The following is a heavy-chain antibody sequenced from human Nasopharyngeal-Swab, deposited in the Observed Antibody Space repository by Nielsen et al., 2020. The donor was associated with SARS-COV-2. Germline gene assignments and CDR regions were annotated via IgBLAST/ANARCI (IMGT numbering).Heavy chain of an antibody. CDR2: IIPIFGTA. Sequence: WVGQAPGQGLEWMGGIIPIFGTANYAQKFQGRVTITADKSTSTAYMELSSLRSEDTAVYYCARDQRVLRFLEWLPHYWGQGTLVTVSS. CDR3: ARDQRVLRFLEWLPHY. J-gene: IGHJ4*02. D-gene: IGHD3-3*01. V-gene: IGHV1-69*06.